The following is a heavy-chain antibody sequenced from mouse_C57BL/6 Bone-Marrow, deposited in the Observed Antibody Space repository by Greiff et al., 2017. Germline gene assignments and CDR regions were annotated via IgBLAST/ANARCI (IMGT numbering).Heavy chain of an antibody. D-gene: IGHD2-4*01. J-gene: IGHJ3*01. CDR3: ARAAYDYPAWFAY. CDR2: IYPGSGST. CDR1: GYTFTSYW. V-gene: IGHV1-55*01. Sequence: QVQLQQPGAELVKPGASVKMSCKASGYTFTSYWITWVKQRPGQGLEWIGDIYPGSGSTNYNEKFKSKATLTVDTSSSTAYRQLSSLTSEDSAVYYCARAAYDYPAWFAYWGQGTLVTVSA.